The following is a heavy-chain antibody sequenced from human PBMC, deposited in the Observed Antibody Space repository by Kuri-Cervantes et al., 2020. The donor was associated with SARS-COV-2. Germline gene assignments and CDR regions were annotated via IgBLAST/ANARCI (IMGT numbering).Heavy chain of an antibody. CDR1: GFTFDGYG. D-gene: IGHD3-3*01. CDR2: IKEDGSET. V-gene: IGHV3-7*01. CDR3: AKTGRVSIFGVVSLGDALDI. Sequence: GGSLRLSCAASGFTFDGYGMSWVRQAPGKGLEWVANIKEDGSETHYVDSVKGRFTISRDNAKKSLYLQMNSLGVEDTAVYYCAKTGRVSIFGVVSLGDALDIWGQGTMVTVSS. J-gene: IGHJ3*02.